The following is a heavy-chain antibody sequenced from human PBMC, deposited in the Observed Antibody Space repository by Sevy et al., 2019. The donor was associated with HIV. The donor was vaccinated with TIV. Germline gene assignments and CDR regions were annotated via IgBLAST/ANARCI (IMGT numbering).Heavy chain of an antibody. J-gene: IGHJ4*02. CDR3: TTGVVYYDILTGYYHDY. Sequence: GGSLRLSCAASGFTFSNAWMNWVRQAPGKGLEWVGRIKSKTDGGTTDYAEPVKGRFTISRDDSKNTLYLQMNSLKTEDTAVYYCTTGVVYYDILTGYYHDYWGQGTLVTVSS. D-gene: IGHD3-9*01. V-gene: IGHV3-15*07. CDR1: GFTFSNAW. CDR2: IKSKTDGGTT.